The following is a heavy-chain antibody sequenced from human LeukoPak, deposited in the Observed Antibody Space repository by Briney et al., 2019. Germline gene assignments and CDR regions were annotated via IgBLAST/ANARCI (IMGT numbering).Heavy chain of an antibody. CDR1: GFPFSSYA. J-gene: IGHJ4*02. V-gene: IGHV3-23*01. Sequence: GGSLRLSCAASGFPFSSYAMSWVREAPGKGLEWVSAISCRGGSTYYADSVKGRFTISRDNSKNTLYLQMNSLRAEDTAVYYCAKYNNVFWSGYLDYWGQGTLVTVSS. D-gene: IGHD3-3*01. CDR3: AKYNNVFWSGYLDY. CDR2: ISCRGGST.